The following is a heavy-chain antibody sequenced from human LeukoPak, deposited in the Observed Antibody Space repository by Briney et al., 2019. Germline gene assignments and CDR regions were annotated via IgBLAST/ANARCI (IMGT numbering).Heavy chain of an antibody. CDR3: ARDLLWLGGHKNDY. V-gene: IGHV3-74*01. CDR1: GLTFSRYW. CDR2: MNSVGSST. Sequence: GGSLRLSCAPSGLTFSRYWMHWVRHSAEKGVVWVSCMNSVGSSTSYADPVNGRFNIPRENAKKTPYLQMNSLRAEDTAVYYFARDLLWLGGHKNDYWGQGTLVSVSS. D-gene: IGHD3-10*01. J-gene: IGHJ4*02.